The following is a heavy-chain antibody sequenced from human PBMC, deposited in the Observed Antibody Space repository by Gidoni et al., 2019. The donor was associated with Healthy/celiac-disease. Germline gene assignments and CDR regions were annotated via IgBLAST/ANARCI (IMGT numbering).Heavy chain of an antibody. D-gene: IGHD2-8*02. CDR3: ARDTGGLGIYYGMDV. Sequence: APGQGLEWMGGIIPIFGTANYAQKFQGRVTITADESTSTAYMELSSLRSEDTAVYYCARDTGGLGIYYGMDVWGQGTTVTVSS. J-gene: IGHJ6*02. CDR2: IIPIFGTA. V-gene: IGHV1-69*01.